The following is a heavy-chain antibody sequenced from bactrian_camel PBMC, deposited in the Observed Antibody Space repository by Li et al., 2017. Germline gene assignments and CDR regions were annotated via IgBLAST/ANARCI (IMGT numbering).Heavy chain of an antibody. V-gene: IGHV3S25*01. CDR1: GFTFSNNW. CDR2: INSGGGRT. Sequence: QLVESGGGLVQPGGSLTLSCEASGFTFSNNWMHWVRQAPGKGLEWVSAINSGGGRTYYADSVKGRFTISRDNAKNTVYLQLNSLKTEDMAMYYCAADDGLTILANFLSQYDYTYWGQGTQVTVS. J-gene: IGHJ4*01. CDR3: AADDGLTILANFLSQYDYTY. D-gene: IGHD1*01.